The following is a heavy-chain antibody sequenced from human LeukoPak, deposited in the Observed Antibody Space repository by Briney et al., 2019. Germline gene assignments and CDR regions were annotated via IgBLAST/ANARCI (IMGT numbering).Heavy chain of an antibody. D-gene: IGHD4-17*01. J-gene: IGHJ4*02. V-gene: IGHV3-30*02. CDR1: GFTFSSYG. CDR2: IRYDGSNK. CDR3: AKDQVFAVTTTSFDY. Sequence: GGSLRLSCAASGFTFSSYGMHWVRQAPGKGLDWVAFIRYDGSNKYYADSVKGRFTISRDNSKNTLYLQMNSLRAEDTAVYYCAKDQVFAVTTTSFDYWGQGTLVTVSS.